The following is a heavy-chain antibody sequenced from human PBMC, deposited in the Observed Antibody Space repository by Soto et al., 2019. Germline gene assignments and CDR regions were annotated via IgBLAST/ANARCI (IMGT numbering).Heavy chain of an antibody. D-gene: IGHD3-9*01. Sequence: GGSLRLSCAASGFTFSSYWMSWVRQAPGKGLEWVANIKQDGSEKYYVDSVKGRFTISRDNAKNSLYLQMNSLRAEDTAVYYCARDRATYYDILTGYYSLRYYYYMDVWGKGTTVTVSS. CDR3: ARDRATYYDILTGYYSLRYYYYMDV. CDR2: IKQDGSEK. CDR1: GFTFSSYW. J-gene: IGHJ6*03. V-gene: IGHV3-7*01.